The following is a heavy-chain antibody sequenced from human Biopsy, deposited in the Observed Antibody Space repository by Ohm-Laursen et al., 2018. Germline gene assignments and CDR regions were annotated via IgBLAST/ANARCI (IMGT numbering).Heavy chain of an antibody. J-gene: IGHJ4*02. CDR3: ARDPGQDGAIDF. V-gene: IGHV3-33*01. Sequence: SLRLSCATSGFNFGNYGMHWVRQAPGKGLERVAVIWHDERNKQYADSVKGRVTISKDNSKSTLFLKMDRLRVHDTAVYHCARDPGQDGAIDFWGQGTLVTVSS. D-gene: IGHD4/OR15-4a*01. CDR2: IWHDERNK. CDR1: GFNFGNYG.